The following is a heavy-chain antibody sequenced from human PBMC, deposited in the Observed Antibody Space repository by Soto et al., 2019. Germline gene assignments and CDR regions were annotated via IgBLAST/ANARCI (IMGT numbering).Heavy chain of an antibody. CDR3: SRRDSSRWADFDY. V-gene: IGHV1-18*04. Sequence: QVQLVQSGAEVKKPGASVKVSCKASGYTFTSYGISWVRQAPGRGLEWMGWISAYNGNTNYALKLQGRDTMTTDTTTSTAYMELRSLRSDDTAMYYCSRRDSSRWADFDYWGEGTMVTVSS. CDR2: ISAYNGNT. D-gene: IGHD6-13*01. J-gene: IGHJ4*02. CDR1: GYTFTSYG.